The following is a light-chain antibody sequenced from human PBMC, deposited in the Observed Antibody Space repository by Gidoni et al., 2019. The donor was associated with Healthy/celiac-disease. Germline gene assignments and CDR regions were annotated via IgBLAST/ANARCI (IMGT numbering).Light chain of an antibody. V-gene: IGKV3D-15*01. J-gene: IGKJ4*01. CDR2: GAS. CDR3: QQYNNWPPLT. Sequence: IVMTQTPATLSVSPGERATLSCRASQSVSSYLHWYQQKPGQAPRLLIYGASTMATGVPARFSGSGSGTDFTLTISSLQSEDFAAYYCQQYNNWPPLTFXGXTKVEIK. CDR1: QSVSSY.